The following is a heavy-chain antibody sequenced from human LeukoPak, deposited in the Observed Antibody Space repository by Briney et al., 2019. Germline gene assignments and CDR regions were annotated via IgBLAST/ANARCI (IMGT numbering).Heavy chain of an antibody. V-gene: IGHV3-30*18. CDR1: EFTFRSYD. D-gene: IGHD3-16*01. J-gene: IGHJ3*02. CDR3: AKEVRGDAFDI. Sequence: GGSLRLSCVASEFTFRSYDMHWVRQAPGKGLEWVAVISYDGSNKDYADSVKGRFTISRDNTKNTLFLQMNSLGAEDTAVYYCAKEVRGDAFDIWGQGTMVTVSS. CDR2: ISYDGSNK.